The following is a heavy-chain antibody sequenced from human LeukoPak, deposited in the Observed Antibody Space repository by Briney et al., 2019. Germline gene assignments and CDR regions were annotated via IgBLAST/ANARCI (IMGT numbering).Heavy chain of an antibody. CDR1: GGSISSYY. J-gene: IGHJ5*02. CDR2: IYYSGST. V-gene: IGHV4-59*12. D-gene: IGHD3-3*01. CDR3: ARGGADYDFWSGYYVRWFDP. Sequence: SETLSLTCTVSGGSISSYYWSWIRQPPGKGLEWIGYIYYSGSTNYNPSLKSRVTISVDTSKNQFSLKLSSVTAADTAVYYCARGGADYDFWSGYYVRWFDPWGQGTLVTVSS.